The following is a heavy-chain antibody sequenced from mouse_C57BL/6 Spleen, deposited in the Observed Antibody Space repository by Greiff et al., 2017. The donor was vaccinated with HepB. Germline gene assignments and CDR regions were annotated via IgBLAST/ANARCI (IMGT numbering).Heavy chain of an antibody. CDR3: AREEGQNWDWYAY. CDR1: GFTFSSYA. V-gene: IGHV5-4*01. J-gene: IGHJ3*01. D-gene: IGHD4-1*01. Sequence: EVQGVESGGGLVKPGGSLKLSCAASGFTFSSYAMSWVRQTPEKRLEWVATISDGGSYTYYPDNVKGRFTISRDNAKNNLYLQMSHLKSEDTAMYYCAREEGQNWDWYAYWGQGTLVTVAA. CDR2: ISDGGSYT.